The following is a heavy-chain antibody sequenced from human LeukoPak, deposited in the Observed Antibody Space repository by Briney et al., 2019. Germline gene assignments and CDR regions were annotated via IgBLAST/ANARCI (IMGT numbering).Heavy chain of an antibody. J-gene: IGHJ5*02. Sequence: GGSLRLSCAASGFTVSSNYMSWVRQAPGKGLEWVSVIYSGGSSYYADSVKGRFTISRDNSKNTLYLQMNSLRAEDTAVYYCASGGGPAKNWFDPWGQGTLVTVSS. CDR1: GFTVSSNY. D-gene: IGHD3-16*01. V-gene: IGHV3-66*01. CDR3: ASGGGPAKNWFDP. CDR2: IYSGGSS.